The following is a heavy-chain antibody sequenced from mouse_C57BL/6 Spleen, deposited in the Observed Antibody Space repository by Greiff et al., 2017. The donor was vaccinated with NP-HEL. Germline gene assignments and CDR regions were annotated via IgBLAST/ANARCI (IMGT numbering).Heavy chain of an antibody. Sequence: EVKLQESGGGLVQPGGSLKLSCAASGFTFSDYYMYWVRQTPEKRLEWVAYISNGGGSTYYPDTVQGRFTISRDNAKNTLYLQMSRLKSEDTAMYYCARPSNYYAMDYWGQGTSVTVSS. V-gene: IGHV5-12*01. CDR2: ISNGGGST. J-gene: IGHJ4*01. CDR3: ARPSNYYAMDY. CDR1: GFTFSDYY. D-gene: IGHD5-1*01.